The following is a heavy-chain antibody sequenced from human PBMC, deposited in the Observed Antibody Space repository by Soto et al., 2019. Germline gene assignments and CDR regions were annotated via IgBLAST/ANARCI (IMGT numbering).Heavy chain of an antibody. CDR3: ARVIYDILTGYYY. CDR1: GGTFSSYA. D-gene: IGHD3-9*01. CDR2: IIPIFGTA. V-gene: IGHV1-69*13. Sequence: ASVKVSCKASGGTFSSYAISWVRQAPGQGLEWMGGIIPIFGTANYAQRFQGRVTITADESTSTAYMELSSLRSEDTAVYYCARVIYDILTGYYYWGQGALVTVSS. J-gene: IGHJ4*02.